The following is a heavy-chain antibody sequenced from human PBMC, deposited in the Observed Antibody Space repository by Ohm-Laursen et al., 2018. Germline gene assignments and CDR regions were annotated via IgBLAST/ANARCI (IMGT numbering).Heavy chain of an antibody. J-gene: IGHJ4*02. V-gene: IGHV4-31*03. D-gene: IGHD4-23*01. CDR3: ARGTRNGGNFDY. Sequence: TLSLTCTVSGGSISSGGYYWSWIRQHPGKGLEWIGKIYYSGSTYYNPSLKSRVTISVDTSKNQFSLKLSSVTAADTAVYYCARGTRNGGNFDYWGQGTLVTVSS. CDR1: GGSISSGGYY. CDR2: IYYSGST.